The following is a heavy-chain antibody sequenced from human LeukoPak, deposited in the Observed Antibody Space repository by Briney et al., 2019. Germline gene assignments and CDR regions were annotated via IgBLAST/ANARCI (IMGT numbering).Heavy chain of an antibody. CDR2: ISSSSSYI. CDR1: GFTFSSYS. V-gene: IGHV3-21*01. D-gene: IGHD6-19*01. J-gene: IGHJ4*02. Sequence: GGSLRLSCAASGFTFSSYSMNWVRQAPGKGLEWVSSISSSSSYIYYADSVKGRFTISRDNAKNSLYLQMNSLRAEDTAVYYCARETANSGALDYWGQGTLVTVSS. CDR3: ARETANSGALDY.